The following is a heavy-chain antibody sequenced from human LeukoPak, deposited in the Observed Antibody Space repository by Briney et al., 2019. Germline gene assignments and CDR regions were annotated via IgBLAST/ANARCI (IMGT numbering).Heavy chain of an antibody. CDR1: GFTFTSYA. CDR2: ISGSGGST. V-gene: IGHV3-23*01. J-gene: IGHJ2*01. CDR3: AKWTLYYYDSSGYPPGYFDL. D-gene: IGHD3-22*01. Sequence: GGSLRLSCAASGFTFTSYAMSWVRQAPGKGLEWVSAISGSGGSTYYADSVKGRFTISRDNSKNTLYLQMNSLRAEDTAVYYCAKWTLYYYDSSGYPPGYFDLWGRGTLVTVSS.